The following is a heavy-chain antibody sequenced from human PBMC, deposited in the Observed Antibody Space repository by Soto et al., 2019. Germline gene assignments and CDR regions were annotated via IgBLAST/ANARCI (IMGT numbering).Heavy chain of an antibody. D-gene: IGHD3-22*01. CDR3: AEDKYYSDSNGYYVFDH. CDR1: GLSFSSYG. J-gene: IGHJ4*02. Sequence: QVQLVESGGGVVQPGRSLRLSCVASGLSFSSYGMHWVRQAPGKGLEWVAGISYDGSKEYYADSVKGRFTISRDNSKNTVFLQMNSLSAEDTALYFCAEDKYYSDSNGYYVFDHWGQGALVTVSS. CDR2: ISYDGSKE. V-gene: IGHV3-30*18.